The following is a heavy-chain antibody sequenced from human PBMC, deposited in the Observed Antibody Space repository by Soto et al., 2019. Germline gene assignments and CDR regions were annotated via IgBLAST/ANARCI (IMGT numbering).Heavy chain of an antibody. D-gene: IGHD6-13*01. CDR3: APPRRGSSWYYFDY. CDR2: IYYSGST. CDR1: GGSISSGGYY. V-gene: IGHV4-31*03. Sequence: PSETLSLTCTVSGGSISSGGYYWSWIRQHPGKGLEWIGYIYYSGSTYYNPSLKSRVTISVDTSKNQFSLKLSSVTAADTAVYYCAPPRRGSSWYYFDYWGQGTLVTVSS. J-gene: IGHJ4*02.